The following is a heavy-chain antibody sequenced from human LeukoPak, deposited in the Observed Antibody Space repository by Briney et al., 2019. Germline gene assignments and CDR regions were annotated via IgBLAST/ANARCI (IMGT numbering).Heavy chain of an antibody. J-gene: IGHJ6*02. CDR2: ISYDGSNN. CDR3: ARDLGHCSSTSCYRDGMDV. V-gene: IGHV3-30-3*01. CDR1: GFTFSSYA. D-gene: IGHD2-2*02. Sequence: GGSLRLSCAASGFTFSSYAMHWVRQAPGKGLEWVAVISYDGSNNYYADSVKGRFTISRDNSKNTLYLQMNSLRAEDTAVYYCARDLGHCSSTSCYRDGMDVWGQGTTVTVSS.